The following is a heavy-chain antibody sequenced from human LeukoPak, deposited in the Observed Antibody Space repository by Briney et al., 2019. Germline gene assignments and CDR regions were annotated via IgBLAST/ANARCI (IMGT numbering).Heavy chain of an antibody. Sequence: GGSLRLSCAASGFTFSSYTMNWVRQAPGKELEWVSSISSRSVYIYNADSLKGRFTISRDNARNSLYLQMNSLRAEDTAFYYCARASVVNGALDIWRQGTMVTVSS. V-gene: IGHV3-21*01. D-gene: IGHD2/OR15-2a*01. CDR2: ISSRSVYI. CDR3: ARASVVNGALDI. CDR1: GFTFSSYT. J-gene: IGHJ3*02.